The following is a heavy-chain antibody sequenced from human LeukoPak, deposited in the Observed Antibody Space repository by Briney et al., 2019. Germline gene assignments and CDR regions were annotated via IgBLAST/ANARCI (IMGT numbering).Heavy chain of an antibody. CDR1: GGSITSYY. CDR3: ARGGGYDFYYYYMDV. Sequence: SETLSLTCTVSGGSITSYYWSWIRQPPGKGLEWIGYIYYSGSANYNPSLKSRVTISVDKSKNQFSLKLSSVTAADTAVYYCARGGGYDFYYYYMDVWGKGTTVTISS. D-gene: IGHD5-12*01. V-gene: IGHV4-59*01. CDR2: IYYSGSA. J-gene: IGHJ6*03.